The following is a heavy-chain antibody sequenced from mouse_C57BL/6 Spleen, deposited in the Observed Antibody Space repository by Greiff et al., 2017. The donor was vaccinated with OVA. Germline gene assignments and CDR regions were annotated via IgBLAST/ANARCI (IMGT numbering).Heavy chain of an antibody. CDR1: GYTFTDYN. CDR3: ARGGYYGSSYDWFAY. J-gene: IGHJ3*01. CDR2: INPNNGGT. V-gene: IGHV1-22*01. Sequence: EVQLQQSGPELVKPGASVKMSCKASGYTFTDYNMHWVKQSHGKSLEWIGYINPNNGGTSYNQKFKGKATLTVNKSSSTAYMELRSLTSEDSAVYYCARGGYYGSSYDWFAYWGQGTLVTVSA. D-gene: IGHD1-1*01.